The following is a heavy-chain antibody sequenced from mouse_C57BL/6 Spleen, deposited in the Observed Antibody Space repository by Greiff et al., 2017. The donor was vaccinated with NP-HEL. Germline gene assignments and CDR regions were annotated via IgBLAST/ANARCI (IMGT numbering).Heavy chain of an antibody. D-gene: IGHD1-1*01. J-gene: IGHJ1*03. CDR2: ISSGGDYI. CDR1: GFTFSSYA. CDR3: TRSYYGSSWGYFDV. Sequence: EVHLVESGEGLVKPGGSLKLSCAASGFTFSSYAMSWVRQTPEKRLEWVAYISSGGDYIYYADTVKGRFTISRDNARNTLYLQMSSLKSEDTAMYYCTRSYYGSSWGYFDVWGTGTTVTVSS. V-gene: IGHV5-9-1*02.